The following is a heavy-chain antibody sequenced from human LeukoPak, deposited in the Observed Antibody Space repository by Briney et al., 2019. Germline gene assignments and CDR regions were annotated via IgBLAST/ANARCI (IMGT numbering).Heavy chain of an antibody. CDR3: ARDSISGSYVHYDN. CDR2: INTNTGNP. CDR1: GYTFNRYG. D-gene: IGHD1-26*01. J-gene: IGHJ4*02. V-gene: IGHV7-4-1*02. Sequence: ASVKVSCKASGYTFNRYGMNWVRQAPGQGLEWMGWINTNTGNPTYAQGFTGRFVFSLDTSVSTAYLQINSLKAEDTAVYYCARDSISGSYVHYDNWGQGTLVTVSS.